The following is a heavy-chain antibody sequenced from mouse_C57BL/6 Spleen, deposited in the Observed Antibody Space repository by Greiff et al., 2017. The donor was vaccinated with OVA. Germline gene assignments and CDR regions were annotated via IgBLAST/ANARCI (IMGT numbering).Heavy chain of an antibody. V-gene: IGHV1-82*01. CDR3: ARSYSNSYWYFDV. D-gene: IGHD2-5*01. CDR2: IYPGDGDT. J-gene: IGHJ1*03. CDR1: GYAFSSSW. Sequence: QVQLQQSGPELVKPGASVKISCKASGYAFSSSWMNWVKQRPGKGLEWIGRIYPGDGDTNYNGKFKGKATLTADKSSSTAYMQLSSLTSEDSAVYFCARSYSNSYWYFDVWGTGTTVTVSS.